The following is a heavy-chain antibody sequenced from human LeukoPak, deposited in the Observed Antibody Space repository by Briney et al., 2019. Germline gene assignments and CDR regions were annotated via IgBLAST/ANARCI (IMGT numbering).Heavy chain of an antibody. Sequence: ASVKVSCKASGYTFTNYDINWVRQAPGQGLEWMGWMNPNSANTGYAPEFQGRVTMTSDTSISTAYMDLSSLRSEDTAKYYCARGTYYGNDVYDAFDIWGQGTMVTVSS. D-gene: IGHD3-10*01. V-gene: IGHV1-8*01. CDR3: ARGTYYGNDVYDAFDI. CDR2: MNPNSANT. CDR1: GYTFTNYD. J-gene: IGHJ3*02.